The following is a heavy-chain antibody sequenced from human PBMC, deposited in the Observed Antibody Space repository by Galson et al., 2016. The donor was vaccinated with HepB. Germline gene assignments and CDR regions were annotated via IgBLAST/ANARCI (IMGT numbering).Heavy chain of an antibody. J-gene: IGHJ4*02. CDR2: INHSGST. Sequence: SETLSLTCAVYGGSFSDYYWSWIRQSPGKGLEWIGEINHSGSTNYNPSLKSRVTISVDTSKTQLSLRLSSVTAADTAVYYCALYDFWSGWYFDYWGQGTLLTVSS. D-gene: IGHD3-3*01. V-gene: IGHV4-34*01. CDR1: GGSFSDYY. CDR3: ALYDFWSGWYFDY.